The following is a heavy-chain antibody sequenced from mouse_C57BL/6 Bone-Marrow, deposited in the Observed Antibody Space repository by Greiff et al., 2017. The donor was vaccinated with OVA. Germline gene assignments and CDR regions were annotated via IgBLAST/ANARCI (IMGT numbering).Heavy chain of an antibody. D-gene: IGHD1-1*01. Sequence: EVKLMESGAELVRPGASVKLSCTASGFNIKDDYMHWVKQRPEQGLEWIGWIDPENGDTEYASKFQGKATITADTSSNTAYLQLSSLTSEDTAVYYCRITDVWGTGTAVTVSA. CDR1: GFNIKDDY. CDR2: IDPENGDT. V-gene: IGHV14-4*01. J-gene: IGHJ1*03. CDR3: RITDV.